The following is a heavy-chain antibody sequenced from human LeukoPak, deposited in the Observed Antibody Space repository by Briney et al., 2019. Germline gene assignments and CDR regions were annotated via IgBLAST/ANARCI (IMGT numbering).Heavy chain of an antibody. CDR2: INTAGNT. CDR3: ARGDCSGGSCSSMDV. CDR1: GFTFSTYD. V-gene: IGHV3-13*04. Sequence: QPGGSLILSCAASGFTFSTYDMHWVRQATGKVLEWVSGINTAGNTYYPGSVKGRFTISREDAKNSFYLQMNSLRAGDTAVYYCARGDCSGGSCSSMDVWGQGTTVTVSS. J-gene: IGHJ6*02. D-gene: IGHD2-15*01.